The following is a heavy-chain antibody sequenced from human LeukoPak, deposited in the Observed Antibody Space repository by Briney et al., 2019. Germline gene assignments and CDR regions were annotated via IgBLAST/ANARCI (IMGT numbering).Heavy chain of an antibody. D-gene: IGHD3-10*01. CDR1: GFTFSSYA. CDR3: ARHHGFLWFGELFDH. V-gene: IGHV3-23*01. Sequence: GGSLRLSCAASGFTFSSYAMSWVRQAPGKGLERVSTMTGSGGATYYSDSVEGRFTISRDNSQNTLSLQINSLRVEDTALYYCARHHGFLWFGELFDHWGPGALVTVSS. J-gene: IGHJ4*02. CDR2: MTGSGGAT.